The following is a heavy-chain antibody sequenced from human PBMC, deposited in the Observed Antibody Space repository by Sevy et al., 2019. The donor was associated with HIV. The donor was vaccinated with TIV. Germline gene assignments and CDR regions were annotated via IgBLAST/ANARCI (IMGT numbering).Heavy chain of an antibody. CDR3: ARVGIFEGSESHFRFIDY. Sequence: GGSLRLSCAASGFTFSTYWMTWVRQAPGKGLEWVANINQDGSKKNYVDSMKGRFTISRDNTKNSLYVQMNSLRAEDTAVYYCARVGIFEGSESHFRFIDYWGQGILDTVSS. CDR1: GFTFSTYW. V-gene: IGHV3-7*01. D-gene: IGHD3-10*01. CDR2: INQDGSKK. J-gene: IGHJ4*02.